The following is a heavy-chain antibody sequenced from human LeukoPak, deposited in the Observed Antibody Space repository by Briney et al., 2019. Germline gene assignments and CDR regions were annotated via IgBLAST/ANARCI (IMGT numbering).Heavy chain of an antibody. CDR3: AREIGVHGPMDC. CDR2: IYSDENT. V-gene: IGHV3-53*01. CDR1: GFTVRSKY. D-gene: IGHD1-1*01. Sequence: PGGSLRLSCAASGFTVRSKYTSWVRQAPGKGLEWVSVIYSDENTYYADSVKGRFTVSRDNSKNTVFLQMTSLRAEDTAVYYCAREIGVHGPMDCWGQGTLVTVSS. J-gene: IGHJ4*02.